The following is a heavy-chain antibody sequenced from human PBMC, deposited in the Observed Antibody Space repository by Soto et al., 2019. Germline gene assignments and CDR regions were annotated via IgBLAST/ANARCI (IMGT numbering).Heavy chain of an antibody. Sequence: GGSLRLSCAASGFTFSDYYMSWIRQAPGKGLEWVSYISSSGSTIYYADSVKGRFTISRDNAKNSLYRQMNSLRAEETAVYYCARDNRWGTISSSPPGWFDPWGQGTLVTVSS. D-gene: IGHD6-6*01. CDR1: GFTFSDYY. V-gene: IGHV3-11*01. CDR3: ARDNRWGTISSSPPGWFDP. J-gene: IGHJ5*02. CDR2: ISSSGSTI.